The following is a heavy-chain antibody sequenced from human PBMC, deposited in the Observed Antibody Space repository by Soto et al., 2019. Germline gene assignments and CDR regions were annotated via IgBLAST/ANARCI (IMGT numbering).Heavy chain of an antibody. J-gene: IGHJ4*02. CDR2: IIPIFGTA. CDR1: GGTFSSYA. CDR3: ARDSGYCSGGSCYTPSFDY. V-gene: IGHV1-69*13. Sequence: GASVKVSCKASGGTFSSYAISWVRQAPGQGLDWMGGIIPIFGTANYAQKFQGRVTITADESTSTAYMELSSLRSEDTAVYYCARDSGYCSGGSCYTPSFDYWGQGTLVTVSS. D-gene: IGHD2-15*01.